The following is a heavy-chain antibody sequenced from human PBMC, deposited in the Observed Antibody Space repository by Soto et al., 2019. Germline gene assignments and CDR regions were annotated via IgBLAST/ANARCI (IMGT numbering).Heavy chain of an antibody. CDR1: GGTFSSYA. V-gene: IGHV1-69*06. CDR3: AKGYYDSSGYYYPVDY. D-gene: IGHD3-22*01. J-gene: IGHJ4*02. Sequence: QVQLVQSGAEVKKPGSSVNVSCKASGGTFSSYAISWVRQAPGQGLEWMGGIIPIFGTANYAQNFQGRVTITADKSTSTAYMERSSLRSEDKAVYYCAKGYYDSSGYYYPVDYWGQGTLVTVSS. CDR2: IIPIFGTA.